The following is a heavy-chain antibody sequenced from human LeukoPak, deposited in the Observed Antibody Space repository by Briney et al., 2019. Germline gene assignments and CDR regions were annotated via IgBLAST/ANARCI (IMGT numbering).Heavy chain of an antibody. CDR3: ARGSTGDYLDY. CDR2: ISSSSSTI. J-gene: IGHJ4*02. CDR1: GFTFRNYN. V-gene: IGHV3-48*01. D-gene: IGHD1-14*01. Sequence: GGSLRLSXAASGFTFRNYNINWVRQAPGKGLEWVSYISSSSSTIYYADSVKGRFTISRDNAKNSLYLQMNSLRAEDTAVYYCARGSTGDYLDYWGQGTLVTVSS.